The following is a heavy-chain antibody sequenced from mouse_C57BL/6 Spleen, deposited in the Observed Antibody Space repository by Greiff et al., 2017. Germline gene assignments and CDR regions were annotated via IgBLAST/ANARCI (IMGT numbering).Heavy chain of an antibody. V-gene: IGHV1-75*01. Sequence: VMLVESGPELVKPGASVKISCKASGYTFTDYYINWVKQRPGQGLEWIGWIFPGSGSTYYNEKFKGKATLTVDKSSSTAYMLLSSLTSEDSAVYFCARGFTTVVATDDAMDYWGQGTSVTVSS. D-gene: IGHD1-1*01. CDR3: ARGFTTVVATDDAMDY. CDR2: IFPGSGST. CDR1: GYTFTDYY. J-gene: IGHJ4*01.